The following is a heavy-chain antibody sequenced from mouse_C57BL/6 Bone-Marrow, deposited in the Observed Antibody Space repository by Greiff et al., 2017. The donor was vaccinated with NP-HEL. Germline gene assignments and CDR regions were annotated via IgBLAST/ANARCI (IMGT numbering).Heavy chain of an antibody. V-gene: IGHV1-19*01. CDR2: INPYNGGT. J-gene: IGHJ2*01. CDR1: GYTFTDYY. CDR3: ARYYDYDVNYFDY. D-gene: IGHD2-4*01. Sequence: EVHLVESGPVLVKPGASVKMSCKASGYTFTDYYMNWVKQSHGKSLEWIGVINPYNGGTSYNQKFKGKATLTVDKSSSTAYMELNSLTSEDSAVYYCARYYDYDVNYFDYGGQGTTLTVSS.